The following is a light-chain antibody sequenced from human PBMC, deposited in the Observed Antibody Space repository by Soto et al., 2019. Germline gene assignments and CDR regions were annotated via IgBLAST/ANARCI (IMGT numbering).Light chain of an antibody. CDR1: QSVNRW. Sequence: DIQMTQSPSTLSAAVGDRVTITCRASQSVNRWLAWYQQKPGKAPKLLIYKASSLPSGVPSRFTGSGSGTEFTLTINNVQPDDFATYYCQQFNRHSTFGQGTRLEIK. CDR2: KAS. CDR3: QQFNRHST. J-gene: IGKJ2*01. V-gene: IGKV1-5*03.